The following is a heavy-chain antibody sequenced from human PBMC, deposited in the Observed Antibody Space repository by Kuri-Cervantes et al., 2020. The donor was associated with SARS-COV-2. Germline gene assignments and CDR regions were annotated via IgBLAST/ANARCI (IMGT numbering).Heavy chain of an antibody. V-gene: IGHV3-48*01. CDR2: ISSSSTI. J-gene: IGHJ4*02. Sequence: GESLKISCAASGFTFSSYSMNWVRQAPGKGLEWVSYISSSSTIYYADSVKGRFTISRDNAKNSLYLQMNSLRAEDTAVYYCARDHTKRWPINSYFDYWGQGTLVTVSS. D-gene: IGHD5-24*01. CDR3: ARDHTKRWPINSYFDY. CDR1: GFTFSSYS.